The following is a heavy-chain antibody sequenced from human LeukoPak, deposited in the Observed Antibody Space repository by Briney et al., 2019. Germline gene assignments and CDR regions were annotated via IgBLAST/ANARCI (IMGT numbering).Heavy chain of an antibody. V-gene: IGHV3-7*03. CDR2: IKQDGSEK. D-gene: IGHD3-9*01. Sequence: GGSLRLSCAASGFTFSSYWMSWVRQAPGKGLEWVANIKQDGSEKYYVDSVKGRFTISRDNAKNSLYLQMNSLRAEDTAVYYCARVLHVLRYFDWLLGGEDYWGQGTLVTVSS. CDR1: GFTFSSYW. CDR3: ARVLHVLRYFDWLLGGEDY. J-gene: IGHJ4*02.